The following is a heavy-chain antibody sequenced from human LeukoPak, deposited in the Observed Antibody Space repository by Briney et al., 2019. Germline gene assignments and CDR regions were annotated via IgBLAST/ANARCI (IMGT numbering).Heavy chain of an antibody. CDR2: FHHSLST. J-gene: IGHJ4*02. CDR3: ARREGHNFDY. V-gene: IGHV4-39*07. D-gene: IGHD1-26*01. CDR1: GGSISSSSYY. Sequence: SETLSLTCTVSGGSISSSSYYWGWIRQPPGKGLEWIGSFHHSLSTSYNPSLKSRVSISIDTSKNQLSLILSSVTAVDTAVYFCARREGHNFDYWGQGSLVTVSS.